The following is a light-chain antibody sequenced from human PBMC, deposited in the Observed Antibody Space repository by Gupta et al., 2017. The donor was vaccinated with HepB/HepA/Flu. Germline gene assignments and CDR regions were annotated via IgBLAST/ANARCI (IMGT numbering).Light chain of an antibody. CDR2: DDN. CDR3: GTWDSSLSAYV. Sequence: QSVLTQPPSVSAAPGQQVTISCSGSSSNIGNNYVSWYQQLPGTAPKFLIYDDNKRTSGIPDRFSGSKSGTSATLGITGLQTGDEADHYCGTWDSSLSAYVFGTGTKVTVL. V-gene: IGLV1-51*01. CDR1: SSNIGNNY. J-gene: IGLJ1*01.